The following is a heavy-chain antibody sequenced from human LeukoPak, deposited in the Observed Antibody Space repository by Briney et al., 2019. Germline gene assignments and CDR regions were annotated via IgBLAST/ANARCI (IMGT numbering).Heavy chain of an antibody. CDR1: GYTFTSYD. CDR3: ARPGYSGYYDWGD. D-gene: IGHD5-12*01. J-gene: IGHJ4*02. Sequence: GASVTVSCKASGYTFTSYDINWVRQAPGQGLEWMGWMNPNSGNTGYAQKFQGRVTMTRNTSISTAYMELSSLRSEDTAVYYCARPGYSGYYDWGDWGQGTLVTVSS. CDR2: MNPNSGNT. V-gene: IGHV1-8*01.